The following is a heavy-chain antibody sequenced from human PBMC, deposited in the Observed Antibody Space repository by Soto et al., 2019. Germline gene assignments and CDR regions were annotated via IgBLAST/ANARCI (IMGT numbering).Heavy chain of an antibody. CDR3: AREYSSSPEAFDF. Sequence: SETLSLTCAVSGDSISRGYYWSWIRQPPGKGLEWIGYIYYTGSTTYNPSLKSRVTISLDTSRNHFSLSLSSVTAADTAVFYCAREYSSSPEAFDFWGRGTLVTVSS. J-gene: IGHJ4*02. D-gene: IGHD6-6*01. V-gene: IGHV4-61*03. CDR1: GDSISRGYY. CDR2: IYYTGST.